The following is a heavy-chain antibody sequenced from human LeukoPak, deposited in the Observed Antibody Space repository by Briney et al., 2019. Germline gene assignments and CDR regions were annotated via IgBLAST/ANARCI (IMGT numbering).Heavy chain of an antibody. CDR2: IKQDGSEK. CDR3: AREGTNDAFDI. V-gene: IGHV3-7*01. Sequence: TGGSLRLSCAASGFTFSSHWMSWVRQAPGKGLEWVANIKQDGSEKYYVDSAKGRFTISRDNAKNSLYLQMNSLRAEDTAVYYCAREGTNDAFDIWGQGTMVTVSS. CDR1: GFTFSSHW. J-gene: IGHJ3*02.